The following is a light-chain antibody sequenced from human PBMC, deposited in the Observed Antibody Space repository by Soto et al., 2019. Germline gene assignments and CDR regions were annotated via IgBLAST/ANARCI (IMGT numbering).Light chain of an antibody. V-gene: IGKV3-15*01. CDR3: QQYNSYSWS. CDR1: QYVISN. J-gene: IGKJ1*01. Sequence: DIVWTQSPGTLSLSPGERAPIPCRASQYVISNLAWYQQKPGQAPRLLIYGASTRATGIPARFSGSGSGTEFTLTISSLQPDDFATYYCQQYNSYSWSFGQGTKVDIK. CDR2: GAS.